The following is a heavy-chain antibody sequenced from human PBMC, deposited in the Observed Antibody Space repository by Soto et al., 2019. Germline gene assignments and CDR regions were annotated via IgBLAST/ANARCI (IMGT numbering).Heavy chain of an antibody. J-gene: IGHJ5*02. D-gene: IGHD6-13*01. Sequence: PGGSLRLSFAASGFTFSSYGMHWVRQAPGKGLEWVAVISYDGSNKYYADSVKGRFTISRDNSKNTLYLQMNSLRAEDTAVYYCAKVGPRGAAAGKAPLTWGQGTLVTVSS. V-gene: IGHV3-30*18. CDR3: AKVGPRGAAAGKAPLT. CDR2: ISYDGSNK. CDR1: GFTFSSYG.